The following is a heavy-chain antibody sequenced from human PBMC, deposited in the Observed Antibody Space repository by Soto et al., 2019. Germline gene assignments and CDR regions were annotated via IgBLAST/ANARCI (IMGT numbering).Heavy chain of an antibody. D-gene: IGHD3-3*02. CDR2: LYTTEAP. CDR3: ARDIRVFGGMDV. J-gene: IGHJ6*02. Sequence: PLSLTCTVASASITRPYWAWTRQPAGNDREWIGRLYTTEAPSSHPSLQRRVSMSVDTSKNQFSLKLISVTAADSVVYYCARDIRVFGGMDVWGHGSTST. V-gene: IGHV4-4*07. CDR1: SASITRPY.